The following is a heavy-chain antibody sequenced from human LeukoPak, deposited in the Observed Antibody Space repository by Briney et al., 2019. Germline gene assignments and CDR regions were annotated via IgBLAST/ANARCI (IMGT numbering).Heavy chain of an antibody. V-gene: IGHV1-2*06. CDR2: INPNSGGT. Sequence: ASVKVSCKASGYTFTGYYMHWVRQAPGQGLEWMGRINPNSGGTNYAQKFQGRVTMTRDTSISTAHMELSRLRSDDTAVYYCARARLRVNWFDPWGQGTLVTVSS. D-gene: IGHD5/OR15-5a*01. CDR1: GYTFTGYY. J-gene: IGHJ5*02. CDR3: ARARLRVNWFDP.